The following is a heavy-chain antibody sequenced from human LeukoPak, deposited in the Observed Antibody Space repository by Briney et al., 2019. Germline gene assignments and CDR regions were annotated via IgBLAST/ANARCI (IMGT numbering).Heavy chain of an antibody. CDR3: ARGTPYYDILTGYYNGNWYFDL. CDR2: IYYSGST. D-gene: IGHD3-9*01. J-gene: IGHJ2*01. V-gene: IGHV4-59*01. Sequence: PSETLSLTCTVSGGSISSYYWSWIRQPPGKGLEWIGYIYYSGSTNYNPSLKSRVTISVDTSKNQFSLKPSSVTAADTAVYYCARGTPYYDILTGYYNGNWYFDLWGRGTLVTVSS. CDR1: GGSISSYY.